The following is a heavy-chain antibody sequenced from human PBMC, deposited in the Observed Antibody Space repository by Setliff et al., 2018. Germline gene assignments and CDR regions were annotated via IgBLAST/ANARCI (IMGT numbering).Heavy chain of an antibody. J-gene: IGHJ3*02. D-gene: IGHD6-13*01. CDR2: INPNSGGT. Sequence: GASVQVSCKASGYTFTGYYTHWVRQAPGQGLEWMGWINPNSGGTNYAQKFQGRVTMTRDTSISTAYMERSRLRSDDPAVYYCARGGGSSSWYDAFDIWGQGTRVTVSS. CDR1: GYTFTGYY. CDR3: ARGGGSSSWYDAFDI. V-gene: IGHV1-2*02.